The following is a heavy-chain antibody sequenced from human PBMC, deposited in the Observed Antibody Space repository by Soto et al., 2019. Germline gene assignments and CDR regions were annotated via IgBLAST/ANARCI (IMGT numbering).Heavy chain of an antibody. D-gene: IGHD3-10*01. CDR1: GYSFSTYG. CDR2: ISPHNVNT. J-gene: IGHJ4*02. Sequence: ASVKVSCKTSGYSFSTYGVNWVRQAPGQGLEWMGWISPHNVNTKFAQKLQGRVSMTTDTATSTAYMELRSLRADDTAVYFCARVPGTMAAFDYWGQGTQVTVSS. V-gene: IGHV1-18*01. CDR3: ARVPGTMAAFDY.